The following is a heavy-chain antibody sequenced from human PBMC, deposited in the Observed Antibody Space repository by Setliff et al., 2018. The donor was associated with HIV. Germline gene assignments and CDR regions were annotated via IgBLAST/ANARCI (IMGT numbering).Heavy chain of an antibody. V-gene: IGHV1-46*01. CDR3: VRDRETVSISGVAVPYFDY. D-gene: IGHD3-3*01. CDR1: GYTFTSYY. Sequence: ASVKVSCKASGYTFTSYYMHWVRQAPGQGLEWMGIINPSGGKTKYAQRFQGRVSMTRDTSISTAYMELSRLRSDDTAVYYCVRDRETVSISGVAVPYFDYWGQGTQVTVSS. J-gene: IGHJ4*02. CDR2: INPSGGKT.